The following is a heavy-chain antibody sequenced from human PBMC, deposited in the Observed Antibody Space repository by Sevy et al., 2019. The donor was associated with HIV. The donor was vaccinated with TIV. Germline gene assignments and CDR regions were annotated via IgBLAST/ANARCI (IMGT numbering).Heavy chain of an antibody. CDR1: GFTFSNTW. V-gene: IGHV3-15*01. D-gene: IGHD1-1*01. Sequence: GGSLRLSCAASGFTFSNTWMSWVRQAPGKGLELVGRIKSKNYGGTTDHASPLIGRFTISRDDSKSTLYLRMNSLKIEDTAVYYCTTMGWNGGFDIWGQGAMVTVSS. CDR3: TTMGWNGGFDI. CDR2: IKSKNYGGTT. J-gene: IGHJ3*02.